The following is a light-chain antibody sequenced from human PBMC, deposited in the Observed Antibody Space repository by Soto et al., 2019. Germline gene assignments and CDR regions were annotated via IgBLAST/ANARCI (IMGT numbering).Light chain of an antibody. V-gene: IGKV3-15*01. Sequence: EIVMTQTPATLYVSPGERATLSCRASQSVSSNLAWYQHKPCQAASLLIHGASTRATGIPARFSGSGSGTEFTLTISSLQSEDFAVYYCQQYNKWPLTFGGGTKVEIK. J-gene: IGKJ4*01. CDR2: GAS. CDR1: QSVSSN. CDR3: QQYNKWPLT.